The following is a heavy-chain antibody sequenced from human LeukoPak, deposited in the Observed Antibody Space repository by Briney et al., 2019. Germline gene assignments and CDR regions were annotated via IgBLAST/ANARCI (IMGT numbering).Heavy chain of an antibody. CDR1: GFTFKNYA. CDR2: ISGDSTDI. CDR3: ARRGYSASSGYDY. J-gene: IGHJ4*02. D-gene: IGHD3-22*01. V-gene: IGHV3-21*01. Sequence: GGSLRLSCATSGFTFKNYAMNWVRQAPGKGLEWVSSISGDSTDIYYADSVMGRSTMSRDNAKTSLYLQINSLRAEDTAIYYCARRGYSASSGYDYWGQGTLVTVSS.